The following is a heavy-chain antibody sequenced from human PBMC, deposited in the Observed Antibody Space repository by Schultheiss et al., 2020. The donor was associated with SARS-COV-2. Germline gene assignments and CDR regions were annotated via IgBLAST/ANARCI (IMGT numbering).Heavy chain of an antibody. CDR1: GGSVSSGSYY. J-gene: IGHJ2*01. D-gene: IGHD3-3*01. CDR2: IYYSGST. V-gene: IGHV4-61*01. Sequence: SETLSLTCTVSGGSVSSGSYYWGWIRQPPGKGLEWIGYIYYSGSTNYNPSLKNRVTISVDTSKNLLSLKLTSVTAADTAIYYCASHPRAISGVPSPLNWYFDLWGRGTLVTVSS. CDR3: ASHPRAISGVPSPLNWYFDL.